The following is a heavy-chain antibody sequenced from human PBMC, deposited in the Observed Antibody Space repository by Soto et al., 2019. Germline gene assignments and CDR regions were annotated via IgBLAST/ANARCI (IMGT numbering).Heavy chain of an antibody. CDR3: ARDRLKHCSSTSCYVLDGFDP. D-gene: IGHD2-2*01. CDR2: ISYDGSNK. V-gene: IGHV3-30-3*01. J-gene: IGHJ5*02. Sequence: GGSLRLSCAASGFTFSSYAMHWVRQAPGKGLEWVAVISYDGSNKYYADSVKGRFTISRDNSKNTLYLQMNSLRAEDTAVYYCARDRLKHCSSTSCYVLDGFDPWGQGTLVTVSS. CDR1: GFTFSSYA.